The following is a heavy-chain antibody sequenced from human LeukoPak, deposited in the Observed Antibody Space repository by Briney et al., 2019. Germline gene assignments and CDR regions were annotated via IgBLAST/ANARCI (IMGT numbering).Heavy chain of an antibody. CDR2: VSWNSPSI. CDR3: ARDVYDSSGSYFWYFDL. CDR1: GFTLNNHA. D-gene: IGHD3-22*01. J-gene: IGHJ2*01. Sequence: GGSLRLSCAASGFTLNNHAMHWVRQAPGKGLEWVSSVSWNSPSIRYPHSVNGPFTISSHNAKPSLYLQMTGLRPEDTAFYYCARDVYDSSGSYFWYFDLWGRGTLVTVSS. V-gene: IGHV3-9*01.